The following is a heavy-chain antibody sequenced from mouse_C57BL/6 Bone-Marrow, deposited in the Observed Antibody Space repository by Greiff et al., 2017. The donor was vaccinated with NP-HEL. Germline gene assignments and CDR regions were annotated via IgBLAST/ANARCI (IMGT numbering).Heavy chain of an antibody. J-gene: IGHJ4*01. D-gene: IGHD1-1*01. CDR1: GFTFSDYY. CDR3: ARAPNYGGMDY. V-gene: IGHV5-16*01. Sequence: EVHLVESEGGLVQPGSSMKLSCTASGFTFSDYYMAWVRQVPEKGLEWVAYINYDGSSTYYLDSLKSRFIISRDNAKNILYLQMSSLKSEDTATYYCARAPNYGGMDYWGQGTSVTVSS. CDR2: INYDGSST.